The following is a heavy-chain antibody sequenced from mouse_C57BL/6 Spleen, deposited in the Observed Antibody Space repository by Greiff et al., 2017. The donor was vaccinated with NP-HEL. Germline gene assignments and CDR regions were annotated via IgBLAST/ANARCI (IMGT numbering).Heavy chain of an antibody. CDR3: ARGNDGYPWYFDV. J-gene: IGHJ1*03. D-gene: IGHD2-3*01. Sequence: QVQLQQSGAELAKPGASVKLSCKASGYTFTSYWMHWVKQRPGQGLEWIGYINPSSGYTKYNQKFKDKATLTADKSSSTAYMQLSSLTYEDSAVYYCARGNDGYPWYFDVWGTGTTVTVSS. CDR2: INPSSGYT. V-gene: IGHV1-7*01. CDR1: GYTFTSYW.